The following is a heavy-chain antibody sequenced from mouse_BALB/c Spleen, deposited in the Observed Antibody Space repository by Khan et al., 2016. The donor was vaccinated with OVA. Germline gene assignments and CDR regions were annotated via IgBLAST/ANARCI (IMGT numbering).Heavy chain of an antibody. V-gene: IGHV3-2*02. CDR3: ARKNHYRYAVDY. CDR1: AYSITSNYA. Sequence: VQLQQSGPGLVKPSQSLSPTRTLTAYSITSNYAWNWFRQFPGNKLDWMGYISYSARTSYNPSLTSRISITRDTSKNQFFLQLNSVTTEDTATYDGARKNHYRYAVDYWGEGASVTGS. CDR2: ISYSART. J-gene: IGHJ4*01. D-gene: IGHD1-1*01.